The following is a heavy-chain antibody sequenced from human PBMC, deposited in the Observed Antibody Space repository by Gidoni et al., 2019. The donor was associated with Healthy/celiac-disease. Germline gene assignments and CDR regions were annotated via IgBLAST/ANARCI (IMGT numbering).Heavy chain of an antibody. J-gene: IGHJ6*02. V-gene: IGHV4-34*01. CDR2: INHSGST. CDR1: GGSFSGYY. CDR3: ARVGGLGGYYYYGMDV. Sequence: QVQLQQWGAGLLTPSETLSLTCAVYGGSFSGYYWNWIRQPPGKGLEWIGEINHSGSTNYNPSLKSRVTISLDTSKIQFSLNLSSVTAADTAVYYCARVGGLGGYYYYGMDVWGQGTTVTVSS. D-gene: IGHD3-16*01.